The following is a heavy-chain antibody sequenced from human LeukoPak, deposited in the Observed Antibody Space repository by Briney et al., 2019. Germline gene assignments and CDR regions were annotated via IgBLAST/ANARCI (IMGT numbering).Heavy chain of an antibody. D-gene: IGHD2-21*02. J-gene: IGHJ2*01. CDR2: INPNSGGT. Sequence: GASVKVSCKASGYTFTGYYMHWVRQAPGQGLEWMGWINPNSGGTNYAQKFQVRVTNTRDTSISNAYMELSRLMSDDTAVYYGARELLAYCGGDCYVHYWYFDLWGRGTLVTVSS. V-gene: IGHV1-2*02. CDR3: ARELLAYCGGDCYVHYWYFDL. CDR1: GYTFTGYY.